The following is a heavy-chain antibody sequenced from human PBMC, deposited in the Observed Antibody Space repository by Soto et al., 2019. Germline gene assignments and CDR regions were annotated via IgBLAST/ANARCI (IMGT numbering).Heavy chain of an antibody. V-gene: IGHV4-34*01. J-gene: IGHJ4*02. CDR2: ISHSGST. CDR1: SGSFSGYY. CDR3: ARGYESSRRYLPLLDY. Sequence: QVQLQQWGAGLLKPSETLSLRCVVNSGSFSGYYWTWIRQTTGKGLERIGEISHSGSTNYNPSLMSRDTITADTSKQQFSLSLSSVTAAYTALFCCARGYESSRRYLPLLDYWGQGTLVTVSS. D-gene: IGHD3-22*01.